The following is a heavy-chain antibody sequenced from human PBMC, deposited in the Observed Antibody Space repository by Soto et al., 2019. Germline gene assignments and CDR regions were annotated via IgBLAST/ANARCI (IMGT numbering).Heavy chain of an antibody. CDR3: ARVVPGAEAWFGP. CDR2: IVVGSGNT. CDR1: GFTFTSSA. J-gene: IGHJ5*02. Sequence: SVNVSCKASGFTFTSSAVQWVRQARGQRLEWIGWIVVGSGNTNYAQKFQERVTITRAXXXXXAXMXLXXXRSEXTAVYYCARVVPGAEAWFGPWGQGTLVTVSS. D-gene: IGHD2-2*01. V-gene: IGHV1-58*01.